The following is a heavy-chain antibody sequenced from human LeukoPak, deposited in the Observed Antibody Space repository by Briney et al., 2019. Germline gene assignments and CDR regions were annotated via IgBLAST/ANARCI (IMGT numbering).Heavy chain of an antibody. Sequence: SETLSLTCTVSGGSISSYYWSWIRQPAGKGLEWIGRIHTSGSTNYNPSLKSRVTMSVDTSKNQFSLKLSSVTAADTAVYYCARDLAYGSSLRGVFDMWGQGTMVIVSS. CDR3: ARDLAYGSSLRGVFDM. J-gene: IGHJ3*02. CDR1: GGSISSYY. CDR2: IHTSGST. D-gene: IGHD2-2*01. V-gene: IGHV4-4*07.